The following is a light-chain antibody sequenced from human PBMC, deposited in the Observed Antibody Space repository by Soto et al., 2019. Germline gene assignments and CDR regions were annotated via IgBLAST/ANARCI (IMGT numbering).Light chain of an antibody. Sequence: EIGMTQSPATLSVSPGERATLSCRASQSVSSNLAWYQQKPGQPPRLLIYGASTRAAGIPDRFSGSGSGTEFTLTISSLQSEDFAVYYCQQYNNWPRTFGQGTMV. J-gene: IGKJ1*01. V-gene: IGKV3D-15*01. CDR1: QSVSSN. CDR3: QQYNNWPRT. CDR2: GAS.